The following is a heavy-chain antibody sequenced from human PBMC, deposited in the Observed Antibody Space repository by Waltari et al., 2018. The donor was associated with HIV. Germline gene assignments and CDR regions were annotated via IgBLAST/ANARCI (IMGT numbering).Heavy chain of an antibody. V-gene: IGHV4-34*01. CDR1: GGSLSDYY. Sequence: VQLQQWGARLLKPSETLSLTCVVYGGSLSDYYWTWVRQPPGKGLEWIGEISHGGSTNYNPSLQSRVTISIDTSKNQFSLKLNSVTAADTAVYYCARSAGDYYYFYYMDVWGKGTTVTVSS. J-gene: IGHJ6*03. CDR2: ISHGGST. D-gene: IGHD3-3*01. CDR3: ARSAGDYYYFYYMDV.